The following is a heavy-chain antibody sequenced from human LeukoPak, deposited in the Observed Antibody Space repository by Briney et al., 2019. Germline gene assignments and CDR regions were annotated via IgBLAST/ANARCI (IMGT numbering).Heavy chain of an antibody. CDR3: TRDNPFGAN. J-gene: IGHJ4*02. Sequence: GGSLRLSCAASGFTFSSYWMTWVRQAPGKGLEWVANVKQDASEKYYVDSVKGRFTISRDNAKNSLYLQMNSLRAEDTAVYYCTRDNPFGANWGQGTLVTVSS. CDR1: GFTFSSYW. CDR2: VKQDASEK. D-gene: IGHD3-16*01. V-gene: IGHV3-7*03.